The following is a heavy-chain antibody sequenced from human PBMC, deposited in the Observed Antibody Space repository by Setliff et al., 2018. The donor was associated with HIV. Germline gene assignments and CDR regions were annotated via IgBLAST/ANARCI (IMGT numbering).Heavy chain of an antibody. D-gene: IGHD5-12*01. CDR1: GFTFSSYT. Sequence: HPGGSLRLSCATSGFTFSSYTMNWVRQAPGKGLEWVSAISGRGTNTYYADSVKGRFTISRDNSRNTLYLQMNSLRVDDTALYYCTNRAYSGYDPPDYWDQGTLVTVSS. V-gene: IGHV3-23*01. J-gene: IGHJ4*02. CDR2: ISGRGTNT. CDR3: TNRAYSGYDPPDY.